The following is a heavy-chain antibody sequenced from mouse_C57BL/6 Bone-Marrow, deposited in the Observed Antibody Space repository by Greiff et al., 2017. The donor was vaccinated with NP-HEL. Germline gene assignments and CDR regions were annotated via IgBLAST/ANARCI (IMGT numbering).Heavy chain of an antibody. Sequence: VKLMESGGGLVKPGGSLKLSCAASGFTFSSYAMSWVRQTPEKRLEWVATISDGGSYTYYPDNVKGRFTISRDNAKNNRYLQMSHLKSEDTAMYYCARAPYYYGSHWYFDVWGTGTTVTVSS. CDR3: ARAPYYYGSHWYFDV. D-gene: IGHD1-1*01. V-gene: IGHV5-4*03. CDR2: ISDGGSYT. CDR1: GFTFSSYA. J-gene: IGHJ1*03.